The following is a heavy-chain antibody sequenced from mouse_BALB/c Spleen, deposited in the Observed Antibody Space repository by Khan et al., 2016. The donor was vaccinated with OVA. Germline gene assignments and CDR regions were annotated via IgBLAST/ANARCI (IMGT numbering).Heavy chain of an antibody. CDR1: GFKIKDTY. Sequence: VQLKQSGAELVKPGASVKLSCTASGFKIKDTYIHWVKQRPEQGLEWIGRIDPANGNTKFDPKFQGKATITADTSSNTAYLQLSSLTSEDTAVYYCTISFLLYGMDYWGQGTSVTVSS. D-gene: IGHD1-2*01. CDR3: TISFLLYGMDY. J-gene: IGHJ4*01. CDR2: IDPANGNT. V-gene: IGHV14-3*02.